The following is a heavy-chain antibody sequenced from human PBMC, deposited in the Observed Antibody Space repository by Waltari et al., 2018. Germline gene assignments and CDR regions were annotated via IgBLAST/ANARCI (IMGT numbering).Heavy chain of an antibody. Sequence: EVQLLESGGGLVQPGGSLRLSCAASGFTFSSYAMSWVRQAPGKGLGWVSAISGSGGSTYYADSVKGRFTISRDNSKNTLYLQMNSLRAEDTAVYYCAKIDGSGSYFDYWGQGTLVTVSS. V-gene: IGHV3-23*01. D-gene: IGHD3-10*01. CDR3: AKIDGSGSYFDY. J-gene: IGHJ4*02. CDR1: GFTFSSYA. CDR2: ISGSGGST.